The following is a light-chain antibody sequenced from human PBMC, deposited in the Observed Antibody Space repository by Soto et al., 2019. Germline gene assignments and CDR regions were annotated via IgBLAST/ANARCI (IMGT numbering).Light chain of an antibody. CDR2: NSI. Sequence: QSVLTQPPSVSGAPGQRVTISCTGSSSNIGAGYDVQWYQQVPGTAPKLLISNSINRPSGVPDRFSGSKSDTSASLAITGIQDDDEDDYYCQSYDRSLSGWVFGGGTKLTVL. V-gene: IGLV1-40*01. CDR3: QSYDRSLSGWV. CDR1: SSNIGAGYD. J-gene: IGLJ3*02.